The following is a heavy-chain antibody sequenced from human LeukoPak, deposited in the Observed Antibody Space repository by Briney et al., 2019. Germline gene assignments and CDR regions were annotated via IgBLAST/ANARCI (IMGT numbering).Heavy chain of an antibody. CDR3: ARHDYGGNSGDS. CDR2: IGTSTSTI. J-gene: IGHJ4*02. Sequence: GGSLRLSCAASGFTFSSYEMNWVRRAPGKGLEWVSYIGTSTSTIYYADSVEGRFTISRDNAQNSLYLQMNSLRDEDTAVYYCARHDYGGNSGDSWGQGTLVTVSS. CDR1: GFTFSSYE. V-gene: IGHV3-48*03. D-gene: IGHD4-23*01.